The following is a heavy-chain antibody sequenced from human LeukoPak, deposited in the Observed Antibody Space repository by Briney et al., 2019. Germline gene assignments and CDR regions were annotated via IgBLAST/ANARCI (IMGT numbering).Heavy chain of an antibody. V-gene: IGHV4-59*08. D-gene: IGHD6-13*01. CDR1: GGSISTYY. Sequence: PETLSLTCTVSGGSISTYYWSWLRQPPGNGLEWIGYIYDSESTNYSPSLKSRVTISVDTSKNQLSLKLSSVTAADTAVYYCARTIAAAGSDLFDPWGQGTLVTVSS. CDR2: IYDSEST. J-gene: IGHJ5*02. CDR3: ARTIAAAGSDLFDP.